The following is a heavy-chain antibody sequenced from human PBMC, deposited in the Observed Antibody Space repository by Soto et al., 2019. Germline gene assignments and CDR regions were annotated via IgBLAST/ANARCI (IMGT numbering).Heavy chain of an antibody. CDR1: GFTFSSYA. Sequence: HPGGSLRLSCAASGFTFSSYAMSWVRQAPGKGLEWVSAISGSGGSTYYADSVKGRFTISRDNSKNTLYLQMNSLRAEDTAVYYCAKDLGVVGAVGEGAFDIWGQGTMVTVSS. J-gene: IGHJ3*02. CDR2: ISGSGGST. CDR3: AKDLGVVGAVGEGAFDI. D-gene: IGHD1-26*01. V-gene: IGHV3-23*01.